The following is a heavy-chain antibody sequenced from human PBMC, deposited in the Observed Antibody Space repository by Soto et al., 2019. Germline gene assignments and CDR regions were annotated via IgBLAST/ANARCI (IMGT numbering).Heavy chain of an antibody. CDR2: IIPIFGTA. CDR3: ARASLDGGWLRRYGMDV. V-gene: IGHV1-69*12. J-gene: IGHJ6*02. Sequence: QVQLVQSGAEVKKPGSSVKVSCKASGGTFSSYAISWVRQAPGQGLEWMGGIIPIFGTANYAQKFQGRVTITADESXSXXYMELSSLRSEDTAVYYCARASLDGGWLRRYGMDVWGQGTTVTVSS. CDR1: GGTFSSYA. D-gene: IGHD5-12*01.